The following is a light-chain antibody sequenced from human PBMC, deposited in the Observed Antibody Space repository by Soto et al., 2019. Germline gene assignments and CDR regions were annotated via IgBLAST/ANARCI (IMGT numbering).Light chain of an antibody. CDR1: QSVSSTY. J-gene: IGKJ4*01. V-gene: IGKV3D-20*02. CDR3: QQRSNWLT. CDR2: GTS. Sequence: EIVMTQSPATLLLWLPGERATLSCRASQSVSSTYLAWYQQQPGQAPRLLMSGTSNRATGTPDRFSGSGSGTDFTLTISSLEPEDFAVYYCQQRSNWLTFGGGTKVDIK.